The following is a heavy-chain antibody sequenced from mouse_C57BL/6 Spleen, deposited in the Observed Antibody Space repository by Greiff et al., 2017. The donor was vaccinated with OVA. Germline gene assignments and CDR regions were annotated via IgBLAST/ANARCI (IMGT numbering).Heavy chain of an antibody. CDR1: GYAFTNYL. Sequence: QVQLKQSGAELVRPGTSVKVSCKASGYAFTNYLIEWVKQRPGQGLEWIGVINPGSGGTNYNEKFKGKATLTADKSSSTAYMQLSSLTSEDSAVYFCARDYYGYDYFDYWGQGTTLTVSS. V-gene: IGHV1-54*01. D-gene: IGHD2-2*01. CDR3: ARDYYGYDYFDY. CDR2: INPGSGGT. J-gene: IGHJ2*01.